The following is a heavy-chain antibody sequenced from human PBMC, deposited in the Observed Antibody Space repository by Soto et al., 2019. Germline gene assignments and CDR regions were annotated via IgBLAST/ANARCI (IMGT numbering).Heavy chain of an antibody. CDR1: GYRFTQYV. V-gene: IGHV1-3*01. D-gene: IGHD2-8*02. CDR2: IGAGDGKT. J-gene: IGHJ4*02. CDR3: VRDYASDTGVHLDF. Sequence: QVQLVQSGAEVKKPGASVKVSCKSSGYRFTQYVIHWVRQAPGQRLEWMGWIGAGDGKTYYSQNFQGRVTITKDTSASTAYMELSSLISEDTAVYYCVRDYASDTGVHLDFWGQGTLVTVSS.